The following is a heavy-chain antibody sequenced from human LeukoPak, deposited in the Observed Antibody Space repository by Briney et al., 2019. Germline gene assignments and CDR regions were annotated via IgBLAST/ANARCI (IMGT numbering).Heavy chain of an antibody. J-gene: IGHJ4*02. CDR1: GFTFNNYA. V-gene: IGHV3-11*06. D-gene: IGHD3-10*01. Sequence: GGSLRLSCGASGFTFNNYAMTWVRQAPGKGLEWVSYISSSSSYTNYADSVKGRFTISRDNAKNSLYLQMNSLRAEDTAVYYCARVRSRFGLAFDYWGQGTLVTVSS. CDR2: ISSSSSYT. CDR3: ARVRSRFGLAFDY.